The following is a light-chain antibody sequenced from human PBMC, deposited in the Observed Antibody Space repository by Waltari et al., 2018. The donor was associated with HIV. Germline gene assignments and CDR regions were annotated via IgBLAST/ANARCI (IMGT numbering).Light chain of an antibody. CDR2: EVS. V-gene: IGLV2-8*01. Sequence: QSALTQPPSASGSPGQSVTISCTGTSSDVGRYNYVSWYEQHPGKAPKLMIYEVSKRPSGVPDRFSGSKSGNTASLTVSGLQAEDEADCYCSSYAGSNNYVFGTGTKVTVL. CDR3: SSYAGSNNYV. J-gene: IGLJ1*01. CDR1: SSDVGRYNY.